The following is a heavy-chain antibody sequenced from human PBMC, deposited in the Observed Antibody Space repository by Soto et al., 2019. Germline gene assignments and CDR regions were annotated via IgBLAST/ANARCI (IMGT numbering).Heavy chain of an antibody. V-gene: IGHV3-23*01. J-gene: IGHJ4*02. CDR2: ISGSGGST. CDR1: GFTFSSYA. D-gene: IGHD3-3*01. CDR3: ATSRGVLRFLEWLLPDFDY. Sequence: EVQLLESGGGLVQPGGSLRLSCAASGFTFSSYAMSWVRQAPGKGLEWVSAISGSGGSTYYADSVKGRFTISRDNSKNTLYLQMNSLGAEDTAVYYCATSRGVLRFLEWLLPDFDYWGQGTLVTVSS.